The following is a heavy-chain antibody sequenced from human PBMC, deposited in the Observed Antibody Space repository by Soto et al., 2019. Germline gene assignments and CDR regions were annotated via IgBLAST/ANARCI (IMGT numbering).Heavy chain of an antibody. D-gene: IGHD6-13*01. J-gene: IGHJ5*02. CDR3: ARDLAAGDL. V-gene: IGHV1-46*01. CDR1: GYTFINYY. CDR2: INPMGGST. Sequence: QEQLVQSGAEVKEPGASVKVSCKASGYTFINYYIHWVRHATGQGLEWMAIINPMGGSTNYAQEFQGRVTLTSDTSTSTVYMELSSLRFEDTALFYCARDLAAGDLWGQGTLVTVSS.